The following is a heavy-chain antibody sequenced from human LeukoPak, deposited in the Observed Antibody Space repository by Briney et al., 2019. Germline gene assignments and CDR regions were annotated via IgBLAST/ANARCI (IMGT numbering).Heavy chain of an antibody. CDR3: ARGSNSVAY. CDR1: GGSPSSYY. J-gene: IGHJ4*02. V-gene: IGHV4-34*01. CDR2: INHDGST. Sequence: SETLSLTCTVSGGSPSSYYWSWIRQPPGEGLEWIGEINHDGSTNYNPSLKSRVTISVDTSKNQFSLNLSSVTAADTALYYCARGSNSVAYWGQGTLVTVSS. D-gene: IGHD4-23*01.